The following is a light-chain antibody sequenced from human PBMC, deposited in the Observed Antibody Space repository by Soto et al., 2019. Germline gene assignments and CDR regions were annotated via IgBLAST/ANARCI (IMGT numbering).Light chain of an antibody. CDR1: QCISNY. CDR3: QKYTNVPA. J-gene: IGKJ4*01. Sequence: DIQMTQSPSSLSASVGDRVTITCRASQCISNYLAWYQQIPGKVPKLLISAASTLQSGVPSRFSGSGSGTDFTLTISSLQPEDVATYYCQKYTNVPAFGGGIKVEIK. CDR2: AAS. V-gene: IGKV1-27*01.